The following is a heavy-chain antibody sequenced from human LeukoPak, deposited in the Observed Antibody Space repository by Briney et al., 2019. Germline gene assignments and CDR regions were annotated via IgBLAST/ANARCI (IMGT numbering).Heavy chain of an antibody. CDR1: GGSLTIYS. V-gene: IGHV4-59*08. D-gene: IGHD1-7*01. Sequence: SETLSLTCTVSGGSLTIYSWSWRRQPPGKGLEWIGYIYYSGSTNYNPSLKSRVTISVDTSKNQFSLKLSSVTAADTAVYYCAQHGTGKYYFDYWGQGTLVTVSS. J-gene: IGHJ4*02. CDR2: IYYSGST. CDR3: AQHGTGKYYFDY.